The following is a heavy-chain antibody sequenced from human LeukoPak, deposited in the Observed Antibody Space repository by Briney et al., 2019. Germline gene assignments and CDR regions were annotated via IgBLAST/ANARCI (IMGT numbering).Heavy chain of an antibody. D-gene: IGHD6-19*01. CDR2: INSDGSSR. CDR3: ARDLSSSGWAFDY. J-gene: IGHJ4*02. Sequence: GGSLRLSCAASGFTFSSYWMHWVRQAPGKGLVWVSRINSDGSSRSCAGSVKGRFTISRDNAKNTLYLQMNSLRAEDTAMYYCARDLSSSGWAFDYWGQGTLVTVSS. CDR1: GFTFSSYW. V-gene: IGHV3-74*01.